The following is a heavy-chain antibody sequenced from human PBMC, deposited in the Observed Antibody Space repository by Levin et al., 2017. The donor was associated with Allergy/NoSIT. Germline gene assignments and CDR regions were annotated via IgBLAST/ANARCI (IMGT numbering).Heavy chain of an antibody. Sequence: GESLKISCAASGFTFSSYEMNWVRQAPGKGLEWVSYISSSGSTIYYADSVKGRFTISRDNAKNSLYLQMNSLRAEDTAVYYCARARSHIVVVPAAIGPNWFDTWGQGTLVTVSS. CDR2: ISSSGSTI. V-gene: IGHV3-48*03. CDR3: ARARSHIVVVPAAIGPNWFDT. D-gene: IGHD2-2*02. J-gene: IGHJ5*02. CDR1: GFTFSSYE.